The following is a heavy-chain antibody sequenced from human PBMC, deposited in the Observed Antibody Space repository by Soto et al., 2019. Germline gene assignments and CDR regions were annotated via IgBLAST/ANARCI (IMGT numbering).Heavy chain of an antibody. D-gene: IGHD1-26*01. J-gene: IGHJ4*02. CDR3: ARGSPAQMFDY. CDR1: GGSISSYY. V-gene: IGHV4-59*01. CDR2: IYYSGST. Sequence: QVQLLESGPGLVKPSETLSLTCTVSGGSISSYYWSWIRQHPGKGLEWIGYIYYSGSTNYNPSLKSRVTISVDTSKNQFSLKLSSVTAADTAVYYCARGSPAQMFDYWCQGTLVTVSS.